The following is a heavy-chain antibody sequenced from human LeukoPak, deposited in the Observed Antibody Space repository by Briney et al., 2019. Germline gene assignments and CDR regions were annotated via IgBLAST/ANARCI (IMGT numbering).Heavy chain of an antibody. V-gene: IGHV3-30*04. J-gene: IGHJ5*02. CDR1: GFTFSSYA. D-gene: IGHD3-10*01. Sequence: GGSLRLSCAASGFTFSSYAMHWVRQAPGKGLEWVAVISYDGSNKYYADSVKGRFTISRDNSKNTLYLQMNSLRAEDTAVYYCASPQYYYGSGDPWGQGTLVTVSS. CDR2: ISYDGSNK. CDR3: ASPQYYYGSGDP.